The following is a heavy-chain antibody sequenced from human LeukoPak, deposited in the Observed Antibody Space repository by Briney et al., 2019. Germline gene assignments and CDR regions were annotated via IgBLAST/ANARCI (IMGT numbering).Heavy chain of an antibody. V-gene: IGHV1-2*02. D-gene: IGHD3-22*01. Sequence: ASVKVSCKASGYTFTGYYMHWVRQAPGQGLEWMGWINPNSGGTNYAQKFQGRVTMTRDTSISTAYVELSRLRSDDTAVYYCARVTGYYDSSDYFPLDFDYWGQGTLVTVSS. CDR3: ARVTGYYDSSDYFPLDFDY. J-gene: IGHJ4*02. CDR1: GYTFTGYY. CDR2: INPNSGGT.